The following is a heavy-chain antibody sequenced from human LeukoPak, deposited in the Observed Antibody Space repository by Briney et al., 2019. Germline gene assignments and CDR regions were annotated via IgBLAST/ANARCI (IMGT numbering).Heavy chain of an antibody. J-gene: IGHJ4*02. CDR2: IYPGDSDT. CDR1: GYTYISYW. D-gene: IGHD6-13*01. Sequence: GESLKISCQGSGYTYISYWIGWVRQMPGKGLEWMGIIYPGDSDTRYSPSFQGQVTISADKSISTAYMQWSSLKASDTATYYCARSPAAGAVSRYFYWGQGTLVTVSS. V-gene: IGHV5-51*01. CDR3: ARSPAAGAVSRYFY.